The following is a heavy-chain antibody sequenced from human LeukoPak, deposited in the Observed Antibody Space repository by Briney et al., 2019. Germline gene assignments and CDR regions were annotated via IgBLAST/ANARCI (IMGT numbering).Heavy chain of an antibody. CDR3: ARTYYYDSSGPD. CDR1: GLTVSTNY. D-gene: IGHD3-22*01. J-gene: IGHJ4*02. V-gene: IGHV3-66*01. Sequence: GGSLRLSCAASGLTVSTNYLSWVRQAPGKGLEWVSVIYSGGTTHYADSVKGRFTISRDNSKNTLYLQMNSLRVEDTAVYYCARTYYYDSSGPDWGQGTLVTVSS. CDR2: IYSGGTT.